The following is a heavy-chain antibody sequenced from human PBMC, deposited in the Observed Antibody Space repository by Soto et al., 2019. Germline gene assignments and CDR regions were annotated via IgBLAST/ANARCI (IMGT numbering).Heavy chain of an antibody. CDR3: ARGRGLSEYDMLTGYYIFDQ. J-gene: IGHJ4*02. D-gene: IGHD3-9*01. V-gene: IGHV4-61*03. CDR2: TSNSGSA. Sequence: PSETLSLTCTVSGGSVNSGTDYWSWIRQPPGKGLEWIGYTSNSGSAKYNPSLKSRVTITTDTSTNHFSLKLTSVTAADTAVYYGARGRGLSEYDMLTGYYIFDQWGRGTRVTVSS. CDR1: GGSVNSGTDY.